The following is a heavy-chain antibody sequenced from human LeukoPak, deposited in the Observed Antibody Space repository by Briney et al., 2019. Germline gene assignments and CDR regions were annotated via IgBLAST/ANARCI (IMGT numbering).Heavy chain of an antibody. J-gene: IGHJ5*02. CDR1: VYTFARYY. CDR3: ARGGYYDSSGTLDP. V-gene: IGHV1-46*01. Sequence: ASVKVSCKASVYTFARYYLHWVRQAPGQGLEWMGIINPSGGSTRYAQKFQGRVTMTRDTSTSTVYMELSSLRSDDTAVYYCARGGYYDSSGTLDPWGQGTLVTVSS. CDR2: INPSGGST. D-gene: IGHD3-22*01.